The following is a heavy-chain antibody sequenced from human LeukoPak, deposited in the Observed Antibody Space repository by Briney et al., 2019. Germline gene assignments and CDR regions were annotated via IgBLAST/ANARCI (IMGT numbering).Heavy chain of an antibody. V-gene: IGHV4-59*13. CDR1: GGSINNYY. CDR2: IYYTGST. CDR3: ARCGYSYGTGYYSDF. J-gene: IGHJ4*02. Sequence: PSETLSLTCAVSGGSINNYYWSWIRQPPGKGLDWIGFIYYTGSTNYNRSLKSRFTISLDTPKNQFSLKLSSVTAADTAVYYCARCGYSYGTGYYSDFWGQGTLVTVSS. D-gene: IGHD5-18*01.